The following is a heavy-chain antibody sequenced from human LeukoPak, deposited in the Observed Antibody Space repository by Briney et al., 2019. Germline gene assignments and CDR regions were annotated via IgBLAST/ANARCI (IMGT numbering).Heavy chain of an antibody. V-gene: IGHV4-4*02. J-gene: IGHJ4*02. D-gene: IGHD6-19*01. CDR3: ARDGMAGWYLYYFDY. CDR1: GGSITQTNY. CDR2: VNLQGST. Sequence: SGTLSLTCDVSGGSITQTNYWTWVRQPPGKGLEWIGEVNLQGSTNYNPSLMRRVAISVDTSANHVSLQLTSVTAADTAVYYCARDGMAGWYLYYFDYWGQGTLVTVSS.